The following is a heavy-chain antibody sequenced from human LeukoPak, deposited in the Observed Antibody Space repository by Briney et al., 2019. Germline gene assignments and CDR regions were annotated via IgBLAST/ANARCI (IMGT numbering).Heavy chain of an antibody. CDR1: GGSISSSSYY. CDR2: IYYSGST. V-gene: IGHV4-39*01. J-gene: IGHJ3*02. D-gene: IGHD4-17*01. Sequence: SETLSLTCTVSGGSISSSSYYWGWIRQPPGKGLEWIGSIYYSGSTYYNPSLKSRVTISVDTYKNQFSLKLSSVTAADTAVYYCARLFLGLGYGDSYAFDIWGQGTMVTVSS. CDR3: ARLFLGLGYGDSYAFDI.